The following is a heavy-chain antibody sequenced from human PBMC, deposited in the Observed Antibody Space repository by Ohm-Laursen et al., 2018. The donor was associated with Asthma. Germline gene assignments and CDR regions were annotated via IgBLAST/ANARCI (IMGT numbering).Heavy chain of an antibody. CDR1: GFTFSGSC. CDR3: ATLSWYASQY. CDR2: IKPDGSQT. J-gene: IGHJ4*02. V-gene: IGHV3-7*01. Sequence: SLRLSCSASGFTFSGSCMIWVRQAPGKGLQWLAFIKPDGSQTYYADSLEGRFSISRDNSKNSLYLRMSSLRGEDTALYYCATLSWYASQYWGQGTLVTVSS. D-gene: IGHD2-2*01.